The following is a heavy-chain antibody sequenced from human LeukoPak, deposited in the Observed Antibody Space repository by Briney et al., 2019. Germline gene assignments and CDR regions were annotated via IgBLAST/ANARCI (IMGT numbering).Heavy chain of an antibody. V-gene: IGHV1-8*01. D-gene: IGHD2-2*01. J-gene: IGHJ6*02. Sequence: GASVKVSCKASGYTFTSYDINWVRQATGQGLEWMGWMNPNSGNTGYAQKFQGRVTMTRNTSISTAYVELSSLRSEDTAVYYCARGPIVVVPAALYGMDVWGQGTTVTVSS. CDR1: GYTFTSYD. CDR3: ARGPIVVVPAALYGMDV. CDR2: MNPNSGNT.